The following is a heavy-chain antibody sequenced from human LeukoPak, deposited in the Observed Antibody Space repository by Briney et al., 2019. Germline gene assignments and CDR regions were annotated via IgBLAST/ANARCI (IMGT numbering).Heavy chain of an antibody. CDR2: IYPGDSDT. J-gene: IGHJ6*02. V-gene: IGHV5-51*01. D-gene: IGHD4-17*01. CDR3: ATRGDYGDFMDYGMDV. CDR1: GHSFTNYW. Sequence: GESLKISCKVSGHSFTNYWIGWVRQMPGKGLEWMGIIYPGDSDTRYSPSFQGQVTISADKSIRTAYLQWNSLKASDTAMYYCATRGDYGDFMDYGMDVWGQGTTVTVSS.